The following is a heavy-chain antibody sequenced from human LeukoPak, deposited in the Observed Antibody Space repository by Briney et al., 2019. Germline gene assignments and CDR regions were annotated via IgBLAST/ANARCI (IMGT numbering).Heavy chain of an antibody. CDR1: RFTFRSYT. D-gene: IGHD3-10*01. J-gene: IGHJ4*02. CDR3: AREFFYGSGSYSY. V-gene: IGHV3-21*01. CDR2: IDRSSSHI. Sequence: GGPLRLSCTESRFTFRSYTMNWVRQAPGKGLEWVSSIDRSSSHIYYADSVKGGFAISRDNAKNSLYLQMNSLRAEDTAVYYCAREFFYGSGSYSYWGQGTLVTVSS.